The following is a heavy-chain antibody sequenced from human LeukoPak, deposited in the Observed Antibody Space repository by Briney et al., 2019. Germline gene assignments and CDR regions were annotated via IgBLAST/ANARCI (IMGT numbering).Heavy chain of an antibody. D-gene: IGHD1-26*01. Sequence: GGSLRLSCAASGFTFSSDSMNWVRQAPGTGLEWVSYISSSSSIIYYADSVKGRFNISRDNAKNSLYLQMNSLRAEDTAVYYCARGPLEGATCFDYWGQGTLVTVSS. V-gene: IGHV3-48*01. CDR1: GFTFSSDS. CDR3: ARGPLEGATCFDY. J-gene: IGHJ4*02. CDR2: ISSSSSII.